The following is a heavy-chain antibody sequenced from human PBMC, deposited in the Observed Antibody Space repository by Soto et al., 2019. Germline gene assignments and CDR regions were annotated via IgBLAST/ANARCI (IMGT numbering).Heavy chain of an antibody. V-gene: IGHV3-30*18. J-gene: IGHJ4*02. Sequence: QMQLVESGGGVVHPGRSLRLSCAASGFTFSSYGMHWVRQAPGKGLEWVTVISYDGSNKYYADSVKGRFTVSRDNPKNTLYLQMNSLRAEDTAVYYCAKRTVGPTHLWGMDYWGQGTLVTVSS. CDR2: ISYDGSNK. CDR3: AKRTVGPTHLWGMDY. CDR1: GFTFSSYG. D-gene: IGHD3-16*01.